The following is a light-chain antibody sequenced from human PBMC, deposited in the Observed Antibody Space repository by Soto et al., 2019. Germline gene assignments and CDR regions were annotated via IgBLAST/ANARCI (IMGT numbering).Light chain of an antibody. CDR2: VAS. CDR3: QQYNDWPPRYT. J-gene: IGKJ2*01. V-gene: IGKV3-15*01. CDR1: QSVSSN. Sequence: EIVMTQSPATLSVSPGERVSLSCRASQSVSSNVAWYQQKLGQAPRLLMFVASTRATGIPARFSGSGSGIEFTLTISSLQSEDFAVYYCQQYNDWPPRYTFGQGTKLEIK.